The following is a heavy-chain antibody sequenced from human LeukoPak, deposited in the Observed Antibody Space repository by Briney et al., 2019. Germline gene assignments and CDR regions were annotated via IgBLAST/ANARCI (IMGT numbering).Heavy chain of an antibody. Sequence: GASVKVSCKASGYTFTSYGISWVRQAPGQGLEWMGWISAYNGNTNYAQKLQGRVTMTTDTSTSTAYMELRSLRFDDTAVYYVVIVLSTLNEYWGQGTLVTVS. J-gene: IGHJ4*02. CDR3: VIVLSTLNEY. CDR1: GYTFTSYG. D-gene: IGHD1-1*01. CDR2: ISAYNGNT. V-gene: IGHV1-18*01.